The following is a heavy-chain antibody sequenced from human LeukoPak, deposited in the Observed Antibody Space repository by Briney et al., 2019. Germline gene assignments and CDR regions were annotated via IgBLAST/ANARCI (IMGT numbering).Heavy chain of an antibody. Sequence: GGSLRLSCAASGFTFSSYAMHWVRQAPGKGLEYVSAISSNGGSTYYANSVKGRFTISRDNSKNTLYLQMGSLRAEDMAVYYCARDRGDRWFGELLGYYFDYWGQGTLVTVSS. CDR2: ISSNGGST. CDR3: ARDRGDRWFGELLGYYFDY. J-gene: IGHJ4*02. V-gene: IGHV3-64*01. CDR1: GFTFSSYA. D-gene: IGHD3-10*01.